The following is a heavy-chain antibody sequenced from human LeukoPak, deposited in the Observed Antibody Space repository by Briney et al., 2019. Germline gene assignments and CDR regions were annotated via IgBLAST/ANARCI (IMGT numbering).Heavy chain of an antibody. D-gene: IGHD2-2*01. V-gene: IGHV3-7*01. CDR1: GFTFSSYW. Sequence: GGSLRLSCAASGFTFSSYWMSWVRQAPGKGLEWVANIKQDGSEKYYVDSVKGRFTISRDNAKNSLYLQMSSLRAEDTAVYYCARDIVVVPAAPGDAFDIWGQGTMVTVSS. J-gene: IGHJ3*02. CDR3: ARDIVVVPAAPGDAFDI. CDR2: IKQDGSEK.